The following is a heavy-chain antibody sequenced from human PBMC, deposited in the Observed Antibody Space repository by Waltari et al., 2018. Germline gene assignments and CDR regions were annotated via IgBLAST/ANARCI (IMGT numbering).Heavy chain of an antibody. D-gene: IGHD2-2*02. V-gene: IGHV3-30*02. CDR1: AFPFRTFG. CDR3: AKDAFGNTYLDF. Sequence: QVNLVESGGGVVQPGGSLRLSCTPSAFPFRTFGMHWVRQAPGKGLEWVALSWFDGSDKFYADSVRGRFTISRDNSARTLYLDMDSLRLDDTAMYYCAKDAFGNTYLDFWGQGTLVTVSS. J-gene: IGHJ4*02. CDR2: SWFDGSDK.